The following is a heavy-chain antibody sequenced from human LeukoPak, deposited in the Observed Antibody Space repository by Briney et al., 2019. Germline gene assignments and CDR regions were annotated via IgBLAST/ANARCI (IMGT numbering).Heavy chain of an antibody. V-gene: IGHV4-59*01. CDR2: ILYTGST. CDR3: ARGSVYGDHTGLIDL. Sequence: SETLSHTCTVSGVSISTYYWSWLRLPPGKGLEWIGYILYTGSTNHNPSLWSRVTISVDTSNNEFSLWLSSVTAADTAVYYCARGSVYGDHTGLIDLWGQGTLVTVSS. D-gene: IGHD4-17*01. J-gene: IGHJ4*02. CDR1: GVSISTYY.